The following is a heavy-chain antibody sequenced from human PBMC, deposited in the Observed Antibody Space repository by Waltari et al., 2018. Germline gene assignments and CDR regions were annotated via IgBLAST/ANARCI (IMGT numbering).Heavy chain of an antibody. J-gene: IGHJ6*03. CDR3: AKVISPNYYYYMDV. Sequence: QVQLVQSGAEVKKPGASVKVSCKASGYTFTGYYMHWVRQAPGQGLEWMGRINPNSGGTKYAQKCQGRVTMTRDTSISTAYMELSRLRSDDTAVYYCAKVISPNYYYYMDVWGKGTTVTVSS. CDR2: INPNSGGT. V-gene: IGHV1-2*06. CDR1: GYTFTGYY.